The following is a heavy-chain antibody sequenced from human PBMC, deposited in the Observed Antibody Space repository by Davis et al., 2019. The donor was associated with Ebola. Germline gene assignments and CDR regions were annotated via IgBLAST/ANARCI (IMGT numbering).Heavy chain of an antibody. J-gene: IGHJ4*02. D-gene: IGHD5-18*01. V-gene: IGHV3-30*04. Sequence: GGSLRLSCAASGFTFSSYAMHWARQAPGKGLEWVTVLSYDGSDKYYADSVKGRFTISRDNSKNTLYLQMNSLRAEDTAVYYCAKSRIQLWLRWYFDYWGQGTLVTVSS. CDR1: GFTFSSYA. CDR3: AKSRIQLWLRWYFDY. CDR2: LSYDGSDK.